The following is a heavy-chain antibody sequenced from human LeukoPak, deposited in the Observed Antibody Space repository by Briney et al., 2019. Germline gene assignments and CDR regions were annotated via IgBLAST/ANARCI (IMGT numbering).Heavy chain of an antibody. CDR2: MNPNSGNT. V-gene: IGHV1-8*01. J-gene: IGHJ6*03. D-gene: IGHD2-21*01. CDR3: ARDVDWSHYYYMDV. CDR1: GYTFTSYD. Sequence: ASVKVSCKASGYTFTSYDINWVRQATGQGLEWMGWMNPNSGNTGYAQKFQGRVTMTRNTSISTAYMELSSLRSEDTAVYYCARDVDWSHYYYMDVWGKGTTVTVSS.